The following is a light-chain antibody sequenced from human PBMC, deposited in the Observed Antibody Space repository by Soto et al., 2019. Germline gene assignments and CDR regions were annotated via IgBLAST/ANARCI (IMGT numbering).Light chain of an antibody. J-gene: IGKJ1*01. CDR2: DAS. Sequence: EIVLTQSPGTLSLSPGERVTLSCRASQSVISTYLAWYQQKPGQAPRLLIYDASNRATGIPARFSGSGSGTDFTLTISRLEPEDFAVYYCQQYGSSGTFGQGTKVDIK. V-gene: IGKV3-20*01. CDR1: QSVISTY. CDR3: QQYGSSGT.